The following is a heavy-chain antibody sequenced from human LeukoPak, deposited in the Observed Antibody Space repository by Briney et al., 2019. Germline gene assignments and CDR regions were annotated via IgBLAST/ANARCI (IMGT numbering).Heavy chain of an antibody. CDR2: ISYDGSNK. J-gene: IGHJ4*02. D-gene: IGHD6-13*01. CDR3: ARERSSWSALDY. V-gene: IGHV3-30*04. CDR1: GFTFGSYA. Sequence: GRSLRLSCAASGFTFGSYAMHWVRQAPGKGLEWVAVISYDGSNKYYADSVKGRFTISRDNSKNTLYLEMNSLRAEDTAVYYCARERSSWSALDYWGQGTLVTVSS.